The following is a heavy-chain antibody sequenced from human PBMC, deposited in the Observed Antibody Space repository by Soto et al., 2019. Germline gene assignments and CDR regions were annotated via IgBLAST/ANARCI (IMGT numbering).Heavy chain of an antibody. CDR3: TRDASRDSSARGWFDP. CDR2: ISSNSAYR. D-gene: IGHD6-13*01. Sequence: PGGSLRLSCAASGFTFSSFSMHWVRQAPGKGLEWVSTISSNSAYRDYTDALSGRFTISRDNAKNSLHLQMNSLRAEDTAVYYCTRDASRDSSARGWFDPWGPGTLVTVS. CDR1: GFTFSSFS. V-gene: IGHV3-21*01. J-gene: IGHJ5*02.